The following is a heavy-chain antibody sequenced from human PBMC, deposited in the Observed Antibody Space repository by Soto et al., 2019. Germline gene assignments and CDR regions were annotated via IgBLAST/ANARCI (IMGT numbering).Heavy chain of an antibody. CDR1: GGSISSYY. Sequence: SETLSLTCTVSGGSISSYYWSWIRQPPGKGLEWIGYIYYSGSTNYNPSLKSRVTISVDTSKNQFSLKLSSVTAADTAVYYCARGQARGYSYGYRRTTGYYFDYWGQGTLVTVS. V-gene: IGHV4-59*01. CDR2: IYYSGST. CDR3: ARGQARGYSYGYRRTTGYYFDY. J-gene: IGHJ4*02. D-gene: IGHD5-18*01.